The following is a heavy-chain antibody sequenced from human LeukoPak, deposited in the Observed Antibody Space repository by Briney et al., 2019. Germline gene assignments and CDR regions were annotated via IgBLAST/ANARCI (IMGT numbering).Heavy chain of an antibody. V-gene: IGHV3-21*04. CDR2: ISSSSYI. CDR3: AKSGYNRFDY. J-gene: IGHJ4*02. Sequence: GGSLRLSCAASGFTFSSYSMNWVRQAPGKGLEWVSSISSSSYIYYADSVKGRFSISRDNSKNTLYLQMSSLRAEDTAVYYCAKSGYNRFDYWGQGTLVTVSS. CDR1: GFTFSSYS. D-gene: IGHD5-24*01.